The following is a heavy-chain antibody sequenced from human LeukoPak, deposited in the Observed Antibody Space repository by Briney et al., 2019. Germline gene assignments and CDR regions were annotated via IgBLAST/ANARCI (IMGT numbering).Heavy chain of an antibody. Sequence: GRSLRLSCAASGFTFSSYAMHWVRQAPGKGLEWVAVISYDGSNKYYADSVKGRFTISRDNSKNTLYLQMNSLRAEDTAVYYCARKEVAYYDNVWGQGTLVTVSS. CDR2: ISYDGSNK. J-gene: IGHJ4*02. V-gene: IGHV3-30-3*01. CDR1: GFTFSSYA. D-gene: IGHD3-22*01. CDR3: ARKEVAYYDNV.